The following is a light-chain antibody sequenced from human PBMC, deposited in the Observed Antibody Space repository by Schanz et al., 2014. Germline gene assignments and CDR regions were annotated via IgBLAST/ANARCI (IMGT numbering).Light chain of an antibody. Sequence: EIVLTQSPGTLSLSPGERAILSCRASQGVSGNYLAWYQEKPGQAPRLLIYGTSSRATGIPARFSGSGSGTDFTLTISSLEPEDFAVYYCQQYGTSSITFGQGTRLEI. CDR2: GTS. V-gene: IGKV3-20*01. J-gene: IGKJ5*01. CDR3: QQYGTSSIT. CDR1: QGVSGNY.